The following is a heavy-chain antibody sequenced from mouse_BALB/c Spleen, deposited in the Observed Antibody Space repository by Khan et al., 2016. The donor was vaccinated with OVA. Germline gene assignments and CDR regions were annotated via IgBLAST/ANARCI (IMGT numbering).Heavy chain of an antibody. V-gene: IGHV2-2*02. J-gene: IGHJ3*01. Sequence: VQLQESGPGLVQPSQSQSITCTVSGFSLANYSVHWVRQSPGKGLEWLGVIWSAGSTHSNAAFISRLTISKDNSRSQVFFKVNSLQPNDTAIYYWARRGDEYGRGALCAYWGQGTLGTVSA. CDR2: IWSAGST. D-gene: IGHD1-2*01. CDR3: ARRGDEYGRGALCAY. CDR1: GFSLANYS.